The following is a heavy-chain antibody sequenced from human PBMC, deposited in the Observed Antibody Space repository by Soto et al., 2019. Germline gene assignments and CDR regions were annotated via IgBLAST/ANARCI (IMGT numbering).Heavy chain of an antibody. CDR1: GGSISSGGYY. CDR2: IYYSGST. CDR3: ARREVVVKDAFDI. Sequence: QVQLQESGPGLVKPSQTLSLTCTVSGGSISSGGYYWSWIRQHPGKGLEWIGYIYYSGSTYYNPSLKSQVTISVDTSKNQFSLKLSSVTAADTAVYYCARREVVVKDAFDIWGQGTMVTVSS. J-gene: IGHJ3*02. V-gene: IGHV4-31*01. D-gene: IGHD3-22*01.